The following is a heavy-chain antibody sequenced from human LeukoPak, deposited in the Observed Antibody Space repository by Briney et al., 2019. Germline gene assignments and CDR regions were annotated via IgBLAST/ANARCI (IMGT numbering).Heavy chain of an antibody. V-gene: IGHV3-74*01. CDR1: GFTFSSYW. CDR3: ASGYYYGSGSPDY. CDR2: INSDGSST. J-gene: IGHJ4*02. D-gene: IGHD3-10*01. Sequence: GGSLILSCAASGFTFSSYWMHWVRHAPGKGLVWVSRINSDGSSTTYADSVKGRFTISRDNAKTTLYLQMNSLRVEDTAVYYCASGYYYGSGSPDYWGQGTLVTVSS.